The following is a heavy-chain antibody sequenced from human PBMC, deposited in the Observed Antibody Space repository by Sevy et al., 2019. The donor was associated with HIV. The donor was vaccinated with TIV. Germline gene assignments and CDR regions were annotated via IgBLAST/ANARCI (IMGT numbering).Heavy chain of an antibody. Sequence: SETLSLTCTVSGGSISSYYWSWIRQPPGKALEWIGYVYYRGSTNYNPSLKSRVTISIDTSKNQFSLKLTSVTAADTALYYCARERQLVLDYWGQGTLVTVSS. V-gene: IGHV4-59*01. CDR1: GGSISSYY. CDR2: VYYRGST. CDR3: ARERQLVLDY. J-gene: IGHJ4*02. D-gene: IGHD6-13*01.